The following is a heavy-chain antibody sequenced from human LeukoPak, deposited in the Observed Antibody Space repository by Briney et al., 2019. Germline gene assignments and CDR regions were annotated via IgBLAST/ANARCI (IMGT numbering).Heavy chain of an antibody. D-gene: IGHD2-21*01. V-gene: IGHV3-48*03. CDR3: AREECRQYCGGEDI. CDR2: ISSSGSTM. CDR1: GFTFSSYE. J-gene: IGHJ3*02. Sequence: GGSLRLSCAASGFTFSSYEMNWVRQAPGKGLEWVSYISSSGSTMYYADSVKGRFTISRDNAKNSLYLQMNSLRAEDTAVYYCAREECRQYCGGEDIWGQGTMVTVSS.